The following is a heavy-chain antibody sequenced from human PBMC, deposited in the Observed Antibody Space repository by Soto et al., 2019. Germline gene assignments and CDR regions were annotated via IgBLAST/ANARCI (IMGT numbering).Heavy chain of an antibody. CDR2: ISWNSGSI. V-gene: IGHV3-9*01. CDR3: AKDWQREYSGPPYYYYYMDV. Sequence: EVQLVESGGGLVQPGRSLRLSCAASGFTFDDYAMHWVRQAPGKGLEWVSGISWNSGSIGYADSVKGRFTISRDNAKNSLYLQMNSLRAEDTALYYCAKDWQREYSGPPYYYYYMDVWGKGTTVTVSS. D-gene: IGHD5-12*01. J-gene: IGHJ6*03. CDR1: GFTFDDYA.